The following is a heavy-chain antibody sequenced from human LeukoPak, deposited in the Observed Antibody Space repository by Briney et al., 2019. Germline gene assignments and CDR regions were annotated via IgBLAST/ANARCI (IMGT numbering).Heavy chain of an antibody. CDR1: VYRFTSDG. Sequence: KHGEPLQFPCKGSVYRFTSDGSAGVRQMPGKGLEWMGIIYPGDSDTRYSPSFQGQLTISADKSISTAYLQWSSLKASDTAMYYCARRPGIAAAGTLDYWGQGTLVTVSS. J-gene: IGHJ4*02. CDR2: IYPGDSDT. V-gene: IGHV5-51*01. CDR3: ARRPGIAAAGTLDY. D-gene: IGHD6-13*01.